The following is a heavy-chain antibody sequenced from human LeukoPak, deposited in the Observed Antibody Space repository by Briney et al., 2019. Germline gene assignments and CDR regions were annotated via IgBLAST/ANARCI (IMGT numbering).Heavy chain of an antibody. V-gene: IGHV3-23*01. J-gene: IGHJ1*01. Sequence: PGGSLRLSCAASGFTFNNYAMNWVRQGPGGGLGWVSAISGTGSSTYCADSVRGRFTISRDNSKSTLYLQMNSLRADDTAVYYCAQAEKRESGHRFQHWGQGILVTVSS. CDR3: AQAEKRESGHRFQH. CDR2: ISGTGSST. D-gene: IGHD1-26*01. CDR1: GFTFNNYA.